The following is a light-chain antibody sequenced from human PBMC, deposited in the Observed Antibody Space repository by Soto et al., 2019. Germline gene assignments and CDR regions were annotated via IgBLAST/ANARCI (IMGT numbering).Light chain of an antibody. J-gene: IGKJ2*01. Sequence: EMDMTQSPATLSVSPGERVTLSCRAAQTIGNSLGWYQQKPGQAPRLLIYGASIRATGIPARFSGTGSETDFTLTITSLQPEDSGTYYCQYLGAFGQGTKLEIK. CDR3: QYLGA. CDR2: GAS. V-gene: IGKV3-15*01. CDR1: QTIGNS.